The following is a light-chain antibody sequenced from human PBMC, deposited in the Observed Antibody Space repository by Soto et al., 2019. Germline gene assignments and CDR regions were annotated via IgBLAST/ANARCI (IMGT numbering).Light chain of an antibody. CDR1: QTISSW. CDR3: QHYNSYSEA. CDR2: KAS. Sequence: DIQMTQSPSTLSGSVGDRVTITCRASQTISSWLGWYQQKPGKAPKLLIYKASTVKSGVPSRFSGSGSGTECPLTISSPQPDDFATYYCQHYNSYSEAFGQGPKVELK. J-gene: IGKJ1*01. V-gene: IGKV1-5*03.